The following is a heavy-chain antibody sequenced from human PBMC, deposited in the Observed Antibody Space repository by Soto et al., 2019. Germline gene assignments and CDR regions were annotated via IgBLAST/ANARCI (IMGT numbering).Heavy chain of an antibody. V-gene: IGHV3-30-3*01. Sequence: QAQVVESGGDVVQPGRSLRLSCVASGFNFSDYTMHWVRQGPGKGLEWVAVISLDGTNRFYADSVKGRFTISRATSKNTLFLQMNTLSAEDTAIYFCARDPLYSGYEASFDLWAQGTLVTVSS. CDR3: ARDPLYSGYEASFDL. CDR2: ISLDGTNR. CDR1: GFNFSDYT. D-gene: IGHD5-12*01. J-gene: IGHJ4*02.